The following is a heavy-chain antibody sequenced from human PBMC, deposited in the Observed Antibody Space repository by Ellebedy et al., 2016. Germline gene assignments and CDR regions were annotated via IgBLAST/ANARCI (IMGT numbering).Heavy chain of an antibody. D-gene: IGHD3-3*01. Sequence: GESLKISXAASGFTFSSYGMHWVRQAPGKGLECVAVISYDAINKYYGDSVKGRFTISRDNSRNTMYLQMNSLRAEDTALYYCARGPYDPWFYYYTDVWGKGTTVTVSS. CDR2: ISYDAINK. J-gene: IGHJ6*03. CDR1: GFTFSSYG. V-gene: IGHV3-30*19. CDR3: ARGPYDPWFYYYTDV.